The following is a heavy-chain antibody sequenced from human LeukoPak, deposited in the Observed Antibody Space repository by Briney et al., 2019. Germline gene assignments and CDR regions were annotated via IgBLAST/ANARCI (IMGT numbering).Heavy chain of an antibody. CDR2: ISYDGSNK. V-gene: IGHV3-30*18. J-gene: IGHJ4*02. CDR3: AKSHSSSWYYLDS. D-gene: IGHD6-13*01. CDR1: GFTFNSYG. Sequence: GGSLRLSCAASGFTFNSYGIHWVRQAPGKGLEWVAAISYDGSNKYYADSVKGRFTISRDNSKNTLYLQMNSLRAEDTAVYYCAKSHSSSWYYLDSWGQGTLVTVSS.